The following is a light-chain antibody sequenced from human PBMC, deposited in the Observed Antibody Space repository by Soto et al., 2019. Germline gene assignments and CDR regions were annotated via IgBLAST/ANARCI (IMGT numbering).Light chain of an antibody. CDR3: SSYASSCTVI. Sequence: QSALTQPASVSGSPGQSITISCTGTSSDVGAYNYVSWYQQHPVKAPKLMIYDVSSRPSGISNRFSGSKSGNTASLTISGVQAEDEADYYCSSYASSCTVIFGGGTKLTVL. CDR2: DVS. CDR1: SSDVGAYNY. V-gene: IGLV2-14*01. J-gene: IGLJ2*01.